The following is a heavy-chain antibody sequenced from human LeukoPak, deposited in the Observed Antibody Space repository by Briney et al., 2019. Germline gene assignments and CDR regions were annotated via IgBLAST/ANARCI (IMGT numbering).Heavy chain of an antibody. CDR3: ARAGGPFDI. J-gene: IGHJ4*02. CDR1: GGSITGYY. V-gene: IGHV4-59*01. D-gene: IGHD3-16*01. Sequence: SETLSLTCTVSGGSITGYYWSWIRQPPGKGLEWIGYVYSSGSTNYNPSLNSRVTMSVDTSKKQFSLKLSSVTAADTAVYYCARAGGPFDIWGQGTLVTVSS. CDR2: VYSSGST.